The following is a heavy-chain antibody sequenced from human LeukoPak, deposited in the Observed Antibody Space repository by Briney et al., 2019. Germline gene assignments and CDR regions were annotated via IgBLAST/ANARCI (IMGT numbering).Heavy chain of an antibody. J-gene: IGHJ3*01. CDR2: ISGLSDTI. Sequence: GRSLRLSCAASGFTFEDHVMNWVRQAPGRGLEWVSGISGLSDTIHYADSVKGRFTISRDNAKNTLFLQMTSLRPDDTGLYYCAKDVTTYTGGNDDTFDVWGQGTMVTVSS. D-gene: IGHD2/OR15-2a*01. V-gene: IGHV3-9*01. CDR1: GFTFEDHV. CDR3: AKDVTTYTGGNDDTFDV.